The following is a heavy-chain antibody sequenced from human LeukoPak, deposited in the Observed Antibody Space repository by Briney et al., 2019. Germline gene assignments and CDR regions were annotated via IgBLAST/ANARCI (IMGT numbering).Heavy chain of an antibody. CDR2: ISSNGGST. CDR3: ARETDYSGGSCYDY. CDR1: GFTFSSYA. V-gene: IGHV3-64*01. D-gene: IGHD2-15*01. Sequence: PGGSLRLSCAASGFTFSSYAMHWVRQAPGKGLEYVSAISSNGGSTYYTNSVKGRFTISRDNSKNTLYLQMGSLRAEDMAVYFCARETDYSGGSCYDYWGQGTLVTVSS. J-gene: IGHJ4*02.